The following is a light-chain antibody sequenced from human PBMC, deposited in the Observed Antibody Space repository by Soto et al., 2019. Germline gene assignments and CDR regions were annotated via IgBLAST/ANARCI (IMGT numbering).Light chain of an antibody. Sequence: EIVLPQSPATLSLSPGERATLSCRASQSVSSYLAWYQQKPGQAPRLLIYGASTRATGIPARFSGSGSGTDFTLTISSLEPEDFAVYYCQQRSNWPPITFGQGTRLEIK. J-gene: IGKJ5*01. CDR3: QQRSNWPPIT. CDR1: QSVSSY. V-gene: IGKV3-11*01. CDR2: GAS.